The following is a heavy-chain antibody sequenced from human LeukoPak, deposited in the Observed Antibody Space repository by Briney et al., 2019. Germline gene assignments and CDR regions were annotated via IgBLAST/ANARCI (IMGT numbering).Heavy chain of an antibody. J-gene: IGHJ6*02. D-gene: IGHD3-10*01. CDR2: TYYSGST. CDR3: ARHVSYYGSGSYYYYGMDV. Sequence: SETLSLTCTVSGGSISSYYWSWIRQPPGKGLEWIGYTYYSGSTNYNPSLKSRVTISVDTSKNQFSLKLSSVTAADTAVYYCARHVSYYGSGSYYYYGMDVWGQGTTVTVSS. V-gene: IGHV4-59*08. CDR1: GGSISSYY.